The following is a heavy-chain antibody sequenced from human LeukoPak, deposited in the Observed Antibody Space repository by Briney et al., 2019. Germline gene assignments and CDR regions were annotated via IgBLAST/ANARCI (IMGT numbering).Heavy chain of an antibody. CDR1: GFTFSSYA. Sequence: GSLRLSCAASGFTFSSYAMSWVRQAPGKGLEWVANIKEDGSEKYYVDSVKGRFTISRDNAKNSLFLQMNSLRAEDTAVYYCARDGLLWFGDSRTDFWGQGTLVTVSS. CDR3: ARDGLLWFGDSRTDF. CDR2: IKEDGSEK. D-gene: IGHD3-10*01. V-gene: IGHV3-7*01. J-gene: IGHJ4*02.